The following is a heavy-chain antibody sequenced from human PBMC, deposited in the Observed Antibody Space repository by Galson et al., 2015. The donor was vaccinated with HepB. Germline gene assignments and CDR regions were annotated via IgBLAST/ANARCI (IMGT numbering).Heavy chain of an antibody. D-gene: IGHD6-13*01. CDR1: GYTFTGYY. J-gene: IGHJ6*02. CDR2: INPNSGGT. Sequence: SVKVSCKASGYTFTGYYMHWVRQAPGQGLEWMGWINPNSGGTNYAQKFQGWVTMTRDTSISTAYMELSRLRSDDTAVYYCASGGAAAGNYYGMDVWGQGTTVTVSS. CDR3: ASGGAAAGNYYGMDV. V-gene: IGHV1-2*04.